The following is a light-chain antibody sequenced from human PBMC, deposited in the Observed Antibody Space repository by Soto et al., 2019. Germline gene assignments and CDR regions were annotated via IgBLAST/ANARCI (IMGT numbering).Light chain of an antibody. CDR2: CAS. V-gene: IGKV3-15*01. Sequence: IVLTQSPGTLSLSPGERATLSCRASQSVSSSYLAWYQQKPGQAPRLLIYCASTMATGIPARFSGSGSGTEFTLTISSLQSEDFAVYYCQQHNNWPWTFGQGTKVDIK. J-gene: IGKJ1*01. CDR1: QSVSSSY. CDR3: QQHNNWPWT.